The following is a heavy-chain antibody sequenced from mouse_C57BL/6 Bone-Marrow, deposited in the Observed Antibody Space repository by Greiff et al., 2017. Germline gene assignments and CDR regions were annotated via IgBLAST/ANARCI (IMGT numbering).Heavy chain of an antibody. Sequence: VLLVESGAELARPGASVKLSCKASGYTFTSYGISWVKQRTGQGLEWIGEIYPRSGNTYYNEKFKGKATLTADKSSSTAYMELRSLTSEGAAVYFCATDYETWFAYWGQGTLVTVS. CDR2: IYPRSGNT. J-gene: IGHJ3*01. CDR1: GYTFTSYG. V-gene: IGHV1-81*01. D-gene: IGHD2-4*01. CDR3: ATDYETWFAY.